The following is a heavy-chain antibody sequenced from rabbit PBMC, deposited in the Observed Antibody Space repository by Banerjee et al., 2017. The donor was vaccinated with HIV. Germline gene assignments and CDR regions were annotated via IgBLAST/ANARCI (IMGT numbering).Heavy chain of an antibody. Sequence: QEQLEESGGGLVQPEGSLTLTCTASGFSFSSSYYMCWVRQAPGKGLELIACIYTSSGDTWYASWANGRFTISKTSSTTVTLQMTSLTAADTATYLCARDHAGDGAVSFNLRGPGTLVTVS. CDR3: ARDHAGDGAVSFNL. CDR1: GFSFSSSYY. D-gene: IGHD2-1*01. V-gene: IGHV1S45*01. J-gene: IGHJ4*01. CDR2: IYTSSGDT.